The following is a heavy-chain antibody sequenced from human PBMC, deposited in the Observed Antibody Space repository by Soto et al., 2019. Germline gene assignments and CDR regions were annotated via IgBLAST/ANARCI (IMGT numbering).Heavy chain of an antibody. Sequence: ASVKVSCKASGYTFTSYAMHWVRQAPGQRLEWMGWINAGNGNTKYSQKFQGRVTITRDTSASTAYMELSSLRSEDTAVYYCARLYFPTGKTDDEGHYYYYGMDVWGQGTTVTVSS. V-gene: IGHV1-3*01. CDR1: GYTFTSYA. J-gene: IGHJ6*02. CDR3: ARLYFPTGKTDDEGHYYYYGMDV. D-gene: IGHD1-1*01. CDR2: INAGNGNT.